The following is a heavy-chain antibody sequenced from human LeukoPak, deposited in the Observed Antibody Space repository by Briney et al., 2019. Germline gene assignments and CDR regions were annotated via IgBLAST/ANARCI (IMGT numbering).Heavy chain of an antibody. CDR3: ATGLGCCSSTSCPDY. CDR2: VDPEDGET. V-gene: IGHV1-69-2*01. CDR1: GYTFTDYY. Sequence: ASVKVSCKVSGYTFTDYYMHWVQQAPGKGLEWMGLVDPEDGETIYAEKFQGRVTITADTSTDTAYMELSSLRSEDTAVYYCATGLGCCSSTSCPDYWGQGTLVTVSS. D-gene: IGHD2-2*01. J-gene: IGHJ4*02.